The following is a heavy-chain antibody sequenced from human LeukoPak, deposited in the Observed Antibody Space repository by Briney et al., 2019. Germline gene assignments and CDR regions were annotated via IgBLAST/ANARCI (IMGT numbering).Heavy chain of an antibody. Sequence: PGGSLRLSCAASGFTFSSYSMNWVRQAPGKGLEWVSYISSSSSTIYYADSVKGRFTISRDNAKNSLYLQMNSLRAEDTAVYYCARDRPNYGGNPDSFDYWGQGTLVTVSS. CDR2: ISSSSSTI. J-gene: IGHJ4*02. CDR3: ARDRPNYGGNPDSFDY. D-gene: IGHD4-23*01. CDR1: GFTFSSYS. V-gene: IGHV3-48*01.